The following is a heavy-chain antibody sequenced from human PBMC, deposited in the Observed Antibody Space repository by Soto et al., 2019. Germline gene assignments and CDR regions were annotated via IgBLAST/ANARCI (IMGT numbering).Heavy chain of an antibody. Sequence: GSLRLSCAASGFTFSSYWMSWVRQAPGKGLEWVANIKQDGSEKYYVDSVKGRFTISRDNAKNSLYLQMNSLRAEDTAVYYCARVPELLWFGELLGSYFDYWGQGTLVTVSS. J-gene: IGHJ4*02. CDR1: GFTFSSYW. CDR3: ARVPELLWFGELLGSYFDY. D-gene: IGHD3-10*01. V-gene: IGHV3-7*01. CDR2: IKQDGSEK.